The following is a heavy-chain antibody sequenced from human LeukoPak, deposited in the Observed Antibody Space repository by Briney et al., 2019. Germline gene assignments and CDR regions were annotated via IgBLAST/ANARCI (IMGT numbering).Heavy chain of an antibody. V-gene: IGHV3-21*01. CDR3: ARTTGISVTTSAFDI. D-gene: IGHD4-17*01. CDR1: GFNFSIYN. CDR2: ISGGSTYT. J-gene: IGHJ3*02. Sequence: GGSLRLSCVASGFNFSIYNMNWVRQAPGKGLEWVSSISGGSTYTYYADSVKGRFTISRDNAKNSLYLQMNSLRAEDTAVYYCARTTGISVTTSAFDIWGQGTMVTVSS.